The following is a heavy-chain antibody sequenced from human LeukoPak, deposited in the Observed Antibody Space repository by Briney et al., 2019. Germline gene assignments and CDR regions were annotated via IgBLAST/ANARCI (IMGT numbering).Heavy chain of an antibody. CDR1: GFTFSSYA. J-gene: IGHJ6*03. Sequence: PGGSLRLSCAASGFTFSSYAMSWVRQAPGKGLEWVSAISGSGGSTYYADSVKGRFTISRDNSKNTLYLQMNSLRAEDTAVYYCAKSGSSSSSLYYYYYYYMDVWGKGTTVTVSS. CDR3: AKSGSSSSSLYYYYYYYMDV. CDR2: ISGSGGST. D-gene: IGHD6-6*01. V-gene: IGHV3-23*01.